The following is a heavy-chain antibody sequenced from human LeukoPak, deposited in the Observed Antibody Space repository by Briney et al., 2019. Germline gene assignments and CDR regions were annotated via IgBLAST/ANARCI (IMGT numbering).Heavy chain of an antibody. V-gene: IGHV1-2*02. CDR1: GYTFTGYY. J-gene: IGHJ5*02. CDR3: AREETSPYYDFWSGHSNWFDP. D-gene: IGHD3-3*01. CDR2: INPNSGGT. Sequence: VASVTVSCTASGYTFTGYYMHWVRQAPGQGLEWMGWINPNSGGTNYAQKFQGRVTITRDTSASTAYMELSSLRSEDMAVYYCAREETSPYYDFWSGHSNWFDPWGQGTLVTVSS.